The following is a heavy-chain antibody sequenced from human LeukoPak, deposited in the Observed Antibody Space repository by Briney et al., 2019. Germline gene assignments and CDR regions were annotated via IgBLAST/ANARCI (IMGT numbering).Heavy chain of an antibody. CDR3: ARRDVLTAYDY. J-gene: IGHJ4*02. V-gene: IGHV1-2*02. CDR2: INPNSGGT. Sequence: ASVKVLRKASGYTFTGYYMHWVPQAPGQGLEWMGWINPNSGGTKYAQKFQGRVTMTRDTSISTAHMEVSRLTSDDTVVYYCARRDVLTAYDYWGQGTLVTVSS. CDR1: GYTFTGYY. D-gene: IGHD3-9*01.